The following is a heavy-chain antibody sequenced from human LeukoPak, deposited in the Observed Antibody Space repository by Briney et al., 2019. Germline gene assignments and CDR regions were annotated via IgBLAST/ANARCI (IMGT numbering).Heavy chain of an antibody. CDR2: ISGSGGST. J-gene: IGHJ5*01. Sequence: PGGSLRLSCAASGFTFSSYAMSWVRQAPGQGLEWVSAISGSGGSTYYADSVKGRFTISRDNSKNTLYLQMNSLRAEDTAFFYCAKDGAGYSSGWFGYWGHGTLVTVSS. CDR1: GFTFSSYA. D-gene: IGHD6-19*01. CDR3: AKDGAGYSSGWFGY. V-gene: IGHV3-23*01.